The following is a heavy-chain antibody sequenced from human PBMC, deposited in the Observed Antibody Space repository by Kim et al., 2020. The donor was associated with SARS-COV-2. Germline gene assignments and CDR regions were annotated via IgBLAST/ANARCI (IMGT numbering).Heavy chain of an antibody. CDR3: ARRRDCSSTSCYQDY. D-gene: IGHD2-2*01. V-gene: IGHV3-23*01. J-gene: IGHJ4*02. Sequence: DSVKCRVTISRDKSKNTLYLQMNSLRVEDTAVYYCARRRDCSSTSCYQDYWGQGTLVTVSS.